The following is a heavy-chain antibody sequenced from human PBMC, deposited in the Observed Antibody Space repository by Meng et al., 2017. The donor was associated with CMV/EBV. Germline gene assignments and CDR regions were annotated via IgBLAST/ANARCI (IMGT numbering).Heavy chain of an antibody. Sequence: SETLSLTCAVYGGSFSGYYWSWIRQPPGKGPEWIGEINHSGSTNYNPSLKSRVTISVDTSKNQFSLKLSSVTAADTAVYYCARGLKYSSSWYAYYYGMDVWGQGTTVTVSS. CDR2: INHSGST. CDR3: ARGLKYSSSWYAYYYGMDV. V-gene: IGHV4-34*01. J-gene: IGHJ6*02. CDR1: GGSFSGYY. D-gene: IGHD6-13*01.